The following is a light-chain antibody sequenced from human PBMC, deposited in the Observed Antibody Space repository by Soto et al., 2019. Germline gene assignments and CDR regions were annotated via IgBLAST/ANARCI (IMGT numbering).Light chain of an antibody. CDR3: QQYTGSTHS. Sequence: DIQLTQSPSTLSASVGVRVTITCRADQIITRWLAWFQQKPGKAPSHLIYDATNLQRGVPSRFSGSGSGTEFTLTISSLQTDDFATYYCQQYTGSTHSFGQGTKVDIK. J-gene: IGKJ2*01. V-gene: IGKV1-5*01. CDR2: DAT. CDR1: QIITRW.